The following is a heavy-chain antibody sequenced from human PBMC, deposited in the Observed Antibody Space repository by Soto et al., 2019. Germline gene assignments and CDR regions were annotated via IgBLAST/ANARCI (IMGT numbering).Heavy chain of an antibody. CDR2: INPSGGST. V-gene: IGHV1-46*01. CDR1: GYTFTSYY. J-gene: IGHJ6*02. D-gene: IGHD6-13*01. Sequence: ASVKVSCKASGYTFTSYYMHWVRQAPGQGLEWMGIINPSGGSTSYAQKFQGRVTMTRDTSTSTVYMELSSLRSEDTAVHYCARDRYSSSSYREKYYCCYYGMDVWGQGTTVTVSS. CDR3: ARDRYSSSSYREKYYCCYYGMDV.